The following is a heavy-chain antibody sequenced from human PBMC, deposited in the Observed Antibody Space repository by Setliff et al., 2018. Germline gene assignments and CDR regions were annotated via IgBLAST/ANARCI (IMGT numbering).Heavy chain of an antibody. J-gene: IGHJ6*03. CDR1: GYTFTSYG. Sequence: ASVKVSCKASGYTFTSYGISWVRQAPGQGPEWMGGTIPLLPLPNYAVKFQGRVTITADKSTSTAYMELRSLTSEDTAVYYCARNALTGTTRKYYYYMDVWGQGTMVTVSS. V-gene: IGHV1-69*10. CDR3: ARNALTGTTRKYYYYMDV. D-gene: IGHD1-7*01. CDR2: TIPLLPLP.